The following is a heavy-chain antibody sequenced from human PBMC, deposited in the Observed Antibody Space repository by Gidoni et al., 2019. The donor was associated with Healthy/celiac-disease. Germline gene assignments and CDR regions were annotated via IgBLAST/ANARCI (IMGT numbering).Heavy chain of an antibody. CDR3: ARTLRRYCSSTSCYMGFDP. D-gene: IGHD2-2*02. V-gene: IGHV2-26*01. J-gene: IGHJ5*02. Sequence: QVTLKESGPVLVKPTETLTLTCTVSGFSLSNARMGVSWIRQPPGKALEWLAHIFSNDEKSYSTSLKSRLTISKDTSKSQVVLTMTNMDPVDTATYYCARTLRRYCSSTSCYMGFDPWGQGTLVTVSS. CDR1: GFSLSNARMG. CDR2: IFSNDEK.